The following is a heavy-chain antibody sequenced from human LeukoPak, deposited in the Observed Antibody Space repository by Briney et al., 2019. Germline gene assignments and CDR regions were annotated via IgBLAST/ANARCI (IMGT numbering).Heavy chain of an antibody. Sequence: GGSLRLSCAASGFTFSNYAVLWVRQAPGKGLEGVAVISYDGSNKYYADSVKGRFTISRDNSKNTLYLQMNSLRAEDTAMYYCARGREFYGSGSYNWFDPWGQGTLVTVSS. D-gene: IGHD3-10*01. V-gene: IGHV3-30*04. CDR1: GFTFSNYA. CDR2: ISYDGSNK. CDR3: ARGREFYGSGSYNWFDP. J-gene: IGHJ5*02.